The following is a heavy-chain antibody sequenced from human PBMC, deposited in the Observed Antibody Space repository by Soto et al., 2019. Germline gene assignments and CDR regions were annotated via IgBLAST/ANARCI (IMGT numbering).Heavy chain of an antibody. V-gene: IGHV3-43*01. CDR1: GFTFDDYT. D-gene: IGHD2-8*01. Sequence: HPGGSLRLSCAASGFTFDDYTMHWVRQAPGKGLEWVSLISWDGGSTYYADSVKGRFTISRDNSKNSLYLQMNSLRTEDTALYYCAKDSIVLMVGNGMDVWGQGTTVTVSS. CDR3: AKDSIVLMVGNGMDV. J-gene: IGHJ6*02. CDR2: ISWDGGST.